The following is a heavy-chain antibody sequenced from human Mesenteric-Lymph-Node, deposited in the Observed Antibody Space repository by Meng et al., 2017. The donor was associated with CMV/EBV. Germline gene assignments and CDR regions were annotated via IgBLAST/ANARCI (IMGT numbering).Heavy chain of an antibody. V-gene: IGHV4-59*01. D-gene: IGHD3-3*01. Sequence: SETLSLTCTVSGGSISGYYWTWIRQSPGTGLEWIGYIYSGGSTSYNPSLKSRVTISVDTSKNHFSLNLSSVTAADTAVYYCARGVEGWPYYFDYWGQGTLVTVSS. CDR3: ARGVEGWPYYFDY. CDR2: IYSGGST. CDR1: GGSISGYY. J-gene: IGHJ4*02.